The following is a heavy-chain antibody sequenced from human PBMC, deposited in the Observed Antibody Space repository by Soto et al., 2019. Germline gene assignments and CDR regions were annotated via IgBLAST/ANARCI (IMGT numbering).Heavy chain of an antibody. J-gene: IGHJ3*02. CDR1: GYTFTTYY. CDR2: INPNGGST. D-gene: IGHD2-2*02. CDR3: ARDPVPSDAGPVRYPADI. V-gene: IGHV1-46*01. Sequence: QVRLVQSGADMKKPGASVTVSCRASGYTFTTYYLHWVRQAPGQGLEWMGIINPNGGSTTYSQHFQCRVTLTRGTPATTVYMELTGLTFAATAVYFCARDPVPSDAGPVRYPADIWGQGTLVTISS.